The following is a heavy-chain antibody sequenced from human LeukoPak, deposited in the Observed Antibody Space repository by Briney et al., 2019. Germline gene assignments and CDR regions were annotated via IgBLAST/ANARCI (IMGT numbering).Heavy chain of an antibody. D-gene: IGHD6-13*01. Sequence: SETLSLTCSVSDGSTTGYYWSWIRQPPGKGLEWIAYVYYTGRTLYNPSLESRVTISVDTSKTQFSLTVSSVTAADTAVYYCARLDSSSWTPYYYYGMDVWGQGTTVTVSS. J-gene: IGHJ6*02. CDR3: ARLDSSSWTPYYYYGMDV. CDR2: VYYTGRT. V-gene: IGHV4-59*01. CDR1: DGSTTGYY.